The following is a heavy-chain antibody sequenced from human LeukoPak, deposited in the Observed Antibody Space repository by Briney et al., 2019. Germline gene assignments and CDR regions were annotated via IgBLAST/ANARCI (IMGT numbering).Heavy chain of an antibody. CDR3: ARGVYCSSTSCYKIDP. J-gene: IGHJ5*02. V-gene: IGHV4-59*01. Sequence: PSETLSLTCTVSGGSISSYYWSWIRQPPGKGLEWIGYIYHSGSTNYNPSLKSRVTVSVDTSKNQFSLKLSSVTAADTAVYYCARGVYCSSTSCYKIDPWGQGTLVTVSS. CDR1: GGSISSYY. D-gene: IGHD2-2*02. CDR2: IYHSGST.